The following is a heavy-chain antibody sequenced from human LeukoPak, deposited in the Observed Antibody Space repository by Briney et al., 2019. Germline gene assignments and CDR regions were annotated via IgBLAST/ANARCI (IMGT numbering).Heavy chain of an antibody. D-gene: IGHD2-21*02. J-gene: IGHJ4*02. CDR1: GFTFSSYA. CDR3: AKVKSGCGGDCYFSCFDY. CDR2: ISGSGGST. V-gene: IGHV3-23*01. Sequence: PGGSLRLSCAASGFTFSSYAMSWVRQAPGKGLEWVSAISGSGGSTYYADSMKGRLTISRDNSKNTLYLQMNSLRAEDTAVYYCAKVKSGCGGDCYFSCFDYWGQGTLVTVSS.